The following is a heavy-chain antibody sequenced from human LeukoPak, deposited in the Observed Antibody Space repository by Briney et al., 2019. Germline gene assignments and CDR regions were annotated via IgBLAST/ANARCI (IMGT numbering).Heavy chain of an antibody. CDR1: GFTFSSYA. CDR3: AKDLNHPPSSSWYRGPVFDY. Sequence: GGSLRLSCAASGFTFSSYAMSWVRQAPGKGLEWVSAISGSGGSTYYADSVKGRFTISRDNSKNTLYLQMNSLRAEDTAVYYCAKDLNHPPSSSWYRGPVFDYWGQGTLVTVSS. D-gene: IGHD6-13*01. CDR2: ISGSGGST. J-gene: IGHJ4*02. V-gene: IGHV3-23*01.